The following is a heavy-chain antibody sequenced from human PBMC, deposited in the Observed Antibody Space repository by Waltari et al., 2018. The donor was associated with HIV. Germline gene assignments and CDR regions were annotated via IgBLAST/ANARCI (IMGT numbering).Heavy chain of an antibody. Sequence: EGQVQESGGGFIQPGGCLSLSCAASGFTFSRLTVHWVCQVPGKGLEWISYITSGSDVIYYADSVKGLFTISRDNAASSLYLQMNSLRGEDTAVYYCARDFRDFSGNWGFDSWGQGTLVTVSS. D-gene: IGHD3-10*01. V-gene: IGHV3-48*01. CDR3: ARDFRDFSGNWGFDS. J-gene: IGHJ4*02. CDR1: GFTFSRLT. CDR2: ITSGSDVI.